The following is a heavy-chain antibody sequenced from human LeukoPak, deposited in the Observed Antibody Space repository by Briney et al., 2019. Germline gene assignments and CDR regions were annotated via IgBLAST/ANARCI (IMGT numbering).Heavy chain of an antibody. V-gene: IGHV3-30*02. J-gene: IGHJ4*02. CDR3: AKQYCSGGSCYSGDYFDY. CDR1: GFTFSSYG. Sequence: PGVSLRLSCAASGFTFSSYGMHWVRQAPGKGLEWVAFIRYDGSNKYYADSVKGRFTISRDNSKNTLHLQMNSLRPEDTAVYYCAKQYCSGGSCYSGDYFDYWGQGSLITVSS. D-gene: IGHD2-15*01. CDR2: IRYDGSNK.